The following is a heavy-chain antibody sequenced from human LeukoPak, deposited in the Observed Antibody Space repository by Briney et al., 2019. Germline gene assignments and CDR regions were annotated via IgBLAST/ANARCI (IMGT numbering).Heavy chain of an antibody. D-gene: IGHD2-15*01. Sequence: PSETLSLTCTVSGGSISSYYWSWIRQPAGKGLEWIGRIYSSGSTNYNPSLKSRVTMSVDTSKNQFSLKLSSVTAADTAVYYCARGGYCSGGSCPRENWYFDLWGRGTLVTVSS. CDR1: GGSISSYY. CDR3: ARGGYCSGGSCPRENWYFDL. CDR2: IYSSGST. J-gene: IGHJ2*01. V-gene: IGHV4-4*07.